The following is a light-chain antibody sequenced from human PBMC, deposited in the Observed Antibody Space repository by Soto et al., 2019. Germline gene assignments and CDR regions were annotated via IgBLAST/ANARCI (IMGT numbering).Light chain of an antibody. Sequence: IQITQSPSSASASVVDRATITCRARQTTSSWFAWYQQKPGKAPKLLIYMASTFKSGVPSRFSGSGSGTEFDLTISSLQPHDFATSYCQHYHNYSGAFGQGTKVDIK. J-gene: IGKJ1*01. CDR1: QTTSSW. CDR3: QHYHNYSGA. V-gene: IGKV1-5*03. CDR2: MAS.